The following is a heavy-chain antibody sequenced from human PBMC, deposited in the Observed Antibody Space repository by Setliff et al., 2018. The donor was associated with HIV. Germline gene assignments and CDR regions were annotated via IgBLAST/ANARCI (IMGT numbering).Heavy chain of an antibody. D-gene: IGHD5-12*01. J-gene: IGHJ2*01. CDR3: VRDFKWLNWFFDL. CDR2: ISRGSEDI. Sequence: GGSLRLSCAASGFAFSGYSMNWVRQAPGKGLEWVASISRGSEDIYYADSIKGRFTISRDNAKYSLYLQMNNLRTEDTAVYYCVRDFKWLNWFFDLWGRGTLVTVSS. V-gene: IGHV3-21*06. CDR1: GFAFSGYS.